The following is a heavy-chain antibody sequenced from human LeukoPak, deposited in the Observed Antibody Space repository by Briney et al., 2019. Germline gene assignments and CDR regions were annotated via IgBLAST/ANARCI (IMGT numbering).Heavy chain of an antibody. CDR3: AIGTLSSSSWFDP. CDR2: MYYSGST. J-gene: IGHJ5*02. V-gene: IGHV4-39*07. CDR1: GGSISNNDYY. D-gene: IGHD6-6*01. Sequence: KPSETLSLTCTVSGGSISNNDYYWDWIRQPPGRGLEWIGTMYYSGSTYYNPSLKSRVTISVDRSKNQFSLKLSSVTAADTAVYYCAIGTLSSSSWFDPWGQGTLVTVSS.